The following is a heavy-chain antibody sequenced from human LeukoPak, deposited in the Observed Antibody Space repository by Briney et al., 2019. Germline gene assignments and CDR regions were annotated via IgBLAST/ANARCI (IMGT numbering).Heavy chain of an antibody. CDR1: GFTFSTYD. CDR3: ARATVIGNAPVPGYMDV. J-gene: IGHJ6*03. V-gene: IGHV3-13*01. Sequence: PGGSLRLSCAAPGFTFSTYDMHWVRQVSGKGLEWVSSIGTIGDTFYPGSVKGRFTISRENAKNSLYLQMNGLRAGDTAVYYCARATVIGNAPVPGYMDVWGKGTTVTVSS. CDR2: IGTIGDT. D-gene: IGHD2-21*01.